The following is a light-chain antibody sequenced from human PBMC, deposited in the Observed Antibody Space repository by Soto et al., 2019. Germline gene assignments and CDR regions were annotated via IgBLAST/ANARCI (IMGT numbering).Light chain of an antibody. Sequence: DIQMTQSPSSLSASVGDTITITCRASQGISNSLNWYQLRPGEAPKLLIYDASNFAPGVTSRFSGSGFGTHFTFTVSSLQTEDIATYYCHQYNNDPFSFGPGTKVDLK. V-gene: IGKV1-33*01. J-gene: IGKJ3*01. CDR2: DAS. CDR1: QGISNS. CDR3: HQYNNDPFS.